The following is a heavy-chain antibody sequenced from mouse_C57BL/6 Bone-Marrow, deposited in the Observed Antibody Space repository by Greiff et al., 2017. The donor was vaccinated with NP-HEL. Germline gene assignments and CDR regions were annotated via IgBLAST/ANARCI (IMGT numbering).Heavy chain of an antibody. J-gene: IGHJ2*01. CDR1: GFTFSSYG. CDR2: ISSGGSYT. Sequence: VHLVQSGGDLVKPGGSLKLSCAASGFTFSSYGMSWVRQTPDKGLEWVGTISSGGSYTYYPDSVKGRFTISGDNAKTTLYLQMSSLKSEDTDMYYCARHDYSNYFDYWGQGTTLTVSA. D-gene: IGHD2-5*01. V-gene: IGHV5-6*01. CDR3: ARHDYSNYFDY.